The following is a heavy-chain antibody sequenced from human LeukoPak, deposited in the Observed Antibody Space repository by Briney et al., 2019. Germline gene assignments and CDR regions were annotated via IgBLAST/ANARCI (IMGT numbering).Heavy chain of an antibody. Sequence: SQTLSLTCTVSGGSISSGGYYWSWIRQHPGKCLEWIGYIYYSGSTYYNPFLKSRVTISVDTSKNQFSLKLSSVTAADTAVYYCARVFVVVPAAKTGWFDPWGQGTLVTVSS. CDR3: ARVFVVVPAAKTGWFDP. CDR2: IYYSGST. V-gene: IGHV4-31*03. J-gene: IGHJ5*02. D-gene: IGHD2-2*01. CDR1: GGSISSGGYY.